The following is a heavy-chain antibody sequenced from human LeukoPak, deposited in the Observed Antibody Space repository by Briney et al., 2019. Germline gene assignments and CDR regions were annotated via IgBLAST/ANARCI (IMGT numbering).Heavy chain of an antibody. Sequence: GGSLRLSCAASGFTFSSYAMSWVRQAPGKGLEWVSAISGSGGSTYYADSVKGRFTISRDNSKNTLYLQMNSLRAEDTAVYYCARGPTYCSSTSCRYYYYGMDVWGQGTTVTVSS. CDR1: GFTFSSYA. J-gene: IGHJ6*02. V-gene: IGHV3-23*01. CDR3: ARGPTYCSSTSCRYYYYGMDV. CDR2: ISGSGGST. D-gene: IGHD2-2*01.